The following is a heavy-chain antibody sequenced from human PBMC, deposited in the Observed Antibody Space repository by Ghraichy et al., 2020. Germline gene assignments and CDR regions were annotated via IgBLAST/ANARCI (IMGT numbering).Heavy chain of an antibody. CDR1: GFTFSSYG. J-gene: IGHJ6*03. V-gene: IGHV3-33*01. D-gene: IGHD4-17*01. Sequence: LSLTCAASGFTFSSYGMHWVRQAPGKGLEWVAVIWYDGSNKYYADSVKGRFTISRDNSKNTLYLQMNSLRAEDTAVYYCARETVNYYYYYMDVWGKGTTVTVSS. CDR3: ARETVNYYYYYMDV. CDR2: IWYDGSNK.